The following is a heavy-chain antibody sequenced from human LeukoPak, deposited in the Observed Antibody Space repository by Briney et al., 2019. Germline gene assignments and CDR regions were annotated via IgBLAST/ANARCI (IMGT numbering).Heavy chain of an antibody. CDR1: GGSISSYY. J-gene: IGHJ6*03. D-gene: IGHD3-10*01. CDR2: IYYSGST. Sequence: SETLSLTCTVSGGSISSYYWSWIRQPPGKGLEWIGYIYYSGSTNYNPSLKSRVTISVDTSKNQFSLKLSSVTAADTAVYYCARCSNGSGTYYNPYYYYYMDVWGKGTTVTVSS. V-gene: IGHV4-59*08. CDR3: ARCSNGSGTYYNPYYYYYMDV.